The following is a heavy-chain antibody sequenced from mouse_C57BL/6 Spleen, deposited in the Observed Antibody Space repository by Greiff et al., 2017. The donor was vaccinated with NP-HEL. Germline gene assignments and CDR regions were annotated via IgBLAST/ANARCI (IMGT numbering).Heavy chain of an antibody. J-gene: IGHJ4*01. Sequence: QVQLQQSGPGLVAPSQSLSITCTVSGFSLTSYGVHWVRQPPGKGLEWLVVIWSDGSTTYNSALKSRLSISKDNSKSQVFLKMNSLQTDDTAMYYCARHSGYDYDDYAMDYWGQGTSVTVSS. V-gene: IGHV2-6-1*01. D-gene: IGHD2-4*01. CDR3: ARHSGYDYDDYAMDY. CDR2: IWSDGST. CDR1: GFSLTSYG.